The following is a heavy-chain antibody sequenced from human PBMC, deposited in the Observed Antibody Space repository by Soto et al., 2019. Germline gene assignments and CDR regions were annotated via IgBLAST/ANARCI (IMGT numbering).Heavy chain of an antibody. D-gene: IGHD4-17*01. CDR2: ISSSSSYI. CDR1: GFTFSSYS. V-gene: IGHV3-21*01. J-gene: IGHJ3*02. Sequence: EVQLVESGGGLVKPGGSLRLSCAASGFTFSSYSMNWVRQAPGKGLEWVSSISSSSSYIYYADSVKGRFTISRDNAKNSLYRQMNSLRAEDTAVYYCAREVDTVTPPFDIWGQGTMVTVSS. CDR3: AREVDTVTPPFDI.